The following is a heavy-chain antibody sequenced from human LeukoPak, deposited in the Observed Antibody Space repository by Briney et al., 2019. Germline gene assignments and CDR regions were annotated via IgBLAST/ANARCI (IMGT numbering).Heavy chain of an antibody. J-gene: IGHJ6*02. CDR2: IHIGGST. CDR3: ARGLAAAGYYHYYGLDG. V-gene: IGHV3-53*01. CDR1: GFTVSSNF. Sequence: PGGSLRLSCAASGFTVSSNFLSWVRQAPGKGLEGVSIIHIGGSTFYADSVKGRFTISRDNSKNTLNLQMNSLRAEDPAVYYCARGLAAAGYYHYYGLDGWGQGTTVTVSS. D-gene: IGHD6-13*01.